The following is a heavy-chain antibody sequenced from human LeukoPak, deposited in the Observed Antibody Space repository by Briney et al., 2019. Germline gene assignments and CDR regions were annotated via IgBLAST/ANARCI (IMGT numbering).Heavy chain of an antibody. J-gene: IGHJ3*02. Sequence: TSETLSLTCSVSGGPISSHYWSWIRQPPGKGLEWIGYIYYSGSTNYNPSLKSRVTISVDTSKNQFSLKLSSVTAADTAVYYCANGSLYYDILTGYSNDAFDIWGQGTMVTVSS. CDR2: IYYSGST. D-gene: IGHD3-9*01. CDR1: GGPISSHY. CDR3: ANGSLYYDILTGYSNDAFDI. V-gene: IGHV4-59*11.